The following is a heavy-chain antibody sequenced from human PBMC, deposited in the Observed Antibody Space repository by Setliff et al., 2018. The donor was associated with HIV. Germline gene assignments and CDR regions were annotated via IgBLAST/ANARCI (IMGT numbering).Heavy chain of an antibody. Sequence: ASVKVSCKPSGYTFTSYGLSWVRQAPGQGLEWMGWISTYSDEASYAENLQGRVTMTTDTSTSTAYMDLGSLRSDDTAVFYCARGRSTYYNFWSGYAEEFDIWGQGTMVTVSS. J-gene: IGHJ3*02. CDR1: GYTFTSYG. CDR2: ISTYSDEA. D-gene: IGHD3-3*01. CDR3: ARGRSTYYNFWSGYAEEFDI. V-gene: IGHV1-18*01.